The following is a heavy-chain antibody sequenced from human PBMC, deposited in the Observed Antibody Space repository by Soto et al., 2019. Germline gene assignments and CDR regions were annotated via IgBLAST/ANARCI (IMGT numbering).Heavy chain of an antibody. CDR1: GFAFSSYD. J-gene: IGHJ3*02. CDR2: INTDGGSI. D-gene: IGHD3-22*01. V-gene: IGHV3-48*03. Sequence: GGSLRLSCAASGFAFSSYDMDWVRQAPGKGLEWVSYINTDGGSIHYAESVKGRFTISRDNARNSLSLQMNSLGVEDTAVYYWARDDSRAYYYDAFDIWGQGTMVTVSS. CDR3: ARDDSRAYYYDAFDI.